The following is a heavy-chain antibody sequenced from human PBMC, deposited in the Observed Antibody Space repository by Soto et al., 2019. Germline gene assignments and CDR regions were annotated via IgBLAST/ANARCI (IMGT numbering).Heavy chain of an antibody. CDR2: INPNSGGT. J-gene: IGHJ6*02. Sequence: GASVKVSCKASGYTFTSYGISWVRQAPGQGLEWMGWINPNSGGTNYAQKFQGWVTMTRDTSISTAYMVLSRLRSDDTAVYYCARAMANYYGSGSLGYGMDVWG. CDR3: ARAMANYYGSGSLGYGMDV. D-gene: IGHD3-10*01. CDR1: GYTFTSYG. V-gene: IGHV1-2*04.